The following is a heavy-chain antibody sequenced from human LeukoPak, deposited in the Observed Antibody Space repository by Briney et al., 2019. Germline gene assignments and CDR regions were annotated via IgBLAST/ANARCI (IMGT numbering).Heavy chain of an antibody. Sequence: GGSLRLSCVASGFFFNNYAMNWVRQPPGKGLEWVSAISGDNTDTFYADSVKGRFTISRDNSRNTLYLQMNSLRAEDTAVYYCAREQRIRYGMDVWGQGTTVTVSS. CDR2: ISGDNTDT. V-gene: IGHV3-23*01. CDR3: AREQRIRYGMDV. J-gene: IGHJ6*02. CDR1: GFFFNNYA.